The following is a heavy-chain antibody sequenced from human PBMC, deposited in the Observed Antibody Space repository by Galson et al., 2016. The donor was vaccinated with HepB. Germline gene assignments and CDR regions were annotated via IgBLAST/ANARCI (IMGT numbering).Heavy chain of an antibody. D-gene: IGHD3-22*01. Sequence: SVKVSCKASEYIFPSYYIHWVRQAPGRGLEWMGLMNPNGGNTKYAQKFQGRVTMTRDPSTSTVFMELSSLTSEDTAVYYCARGPKPQHDYDASGYFFDSWGQGTLVTVSS. J-gene: IGHJ4*02. CDR2: MNPNGGNT. V-gene: IGHV1-46*01. CDR1: EYIFPSYY. CDR3: ARGPKPQHDYDASGYFFDS.